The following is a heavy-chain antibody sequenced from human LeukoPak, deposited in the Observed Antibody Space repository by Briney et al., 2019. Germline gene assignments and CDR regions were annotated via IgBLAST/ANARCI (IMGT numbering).Heavy chain of an antibody. CDR3: ASSAAMAPGTW. CDR2: IYYSGST. D-gene: IGHD5-18*01. V-gene: IGHV4-59*01. Sequence: SETLSLTCTVSGGSITHYYWTWIRQPPGKTLEWIGYIYYSGSTNYNPSLKSRVTISVDTSKNQFSLKLSSVTAADTAVYYCASSAAMAPGTWWGQGTLVTVSS. J-gene: IGHJ4*02. CDR1: GGSITHYY.